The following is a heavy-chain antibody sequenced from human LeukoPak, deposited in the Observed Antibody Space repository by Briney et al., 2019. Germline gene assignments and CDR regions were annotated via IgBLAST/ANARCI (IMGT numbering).Heavy chain of an antibody. CDR2: IYPGDSDT. Sequence: GESLKISCKGSGYSFTSYWIGWVRQLPGKGLEGMGIIYPGDSDTRYSPSFKGQVTISADKSISTAYLQWSSLKASDTAMYYCARHSDGWRFDYWGQGTLVTVSS. CDR3: ARHSDGWRFDY. CDR1: GYSFTSYW. V-gene: IGHV5-51*01. J-gene: IGHJ4*02. D-gene: IGHD5-24*01.